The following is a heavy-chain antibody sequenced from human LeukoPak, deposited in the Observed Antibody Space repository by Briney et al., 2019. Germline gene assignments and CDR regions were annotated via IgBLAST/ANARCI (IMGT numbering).Heavy chain of an antibody. CDR2: IYYSGST. D-gene: IGHD6-13*01. V-gene: IGHV4-39*01. CDR1: GVSISSSSYY. J-gene: IGHJ6*04. Sequence: PSETLSLTCTVSGVSISSSSYYWGWLRQPPGKGLEWIGSIYYSGSTYYNPSLKSRVTISVHTSKNQFSLKLSSVTAADTAVYYCAMTTYSSSWYSVLDVWGKGTTVTISS. CDR3: AMTTYSSSWYSVLDV.